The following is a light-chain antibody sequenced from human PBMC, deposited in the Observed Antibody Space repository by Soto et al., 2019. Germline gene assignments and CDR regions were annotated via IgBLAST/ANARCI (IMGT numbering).Light chain of an antibody. V-gene: IGKV3-20*01. CDR1: KSVNSRF. CDR3: QQYGDSPPNT. J-gene: IGKJ5*01. Sequence: EIVFTQSPYTLSLSPGERVTLSCRASKSVNSRFLAWYQHKPGQAPRLLIYAASTRATGIPDRFSGSASGTDFTLTISRLEPEDFAVYYCQQYGDSPPNTFGQGTRLEIK. CDR2: AAS.